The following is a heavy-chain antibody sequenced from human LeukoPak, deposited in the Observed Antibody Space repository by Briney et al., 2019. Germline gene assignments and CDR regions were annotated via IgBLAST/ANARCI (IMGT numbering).Heavy chain of an antibody. CDR3: ARDYRIDGYNRGVDH. Sequence: ASVKVSCKSSGYTFTHYYIHWVRQAPGQGLEWLGMIVPSSGSTSYGQQFLGRVTMTRDTSTTTVHMELSGLRSDDTAVYYCARDYRIDGYNRGVDHWGQGTLVTVSS. CDR2: IVPSSGST. J-gene: IGHJ4*02. V-gene: IGHV1-46*01. CDR1: GYTFTHYY. D-gene: IGHD5-24*01.